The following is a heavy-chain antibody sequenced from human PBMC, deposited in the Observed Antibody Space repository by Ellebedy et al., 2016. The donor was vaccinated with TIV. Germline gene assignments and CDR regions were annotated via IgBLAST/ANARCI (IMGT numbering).Heavy chain of an antibody. J-gene: IGHJ4*02. CDR3: AKDKRMITFGGVIDY. CDR1: GFIFDDSA. D-gene: IGHD3-16*01. V-gene: IGHV3-9*01. Sequence: PGGSLRPSCAAPGFIFDDSAMHWVRQAAGKGLEWVSGISWNSGSIGYADSVKGRFTISRDNAKNSLYLQMNSLRAEDTALYYCAKDKRMITFGGVIDYWGQGTLVTVSS. CDR2: ISWNSGSI.